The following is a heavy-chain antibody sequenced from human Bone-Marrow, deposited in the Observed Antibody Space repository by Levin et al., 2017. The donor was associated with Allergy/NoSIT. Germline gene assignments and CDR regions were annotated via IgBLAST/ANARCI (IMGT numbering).Heavy chain of an antibody. J-gene: IGHJ5*01. V-gene: IGHV1-24*01. CDR1: GDTLSKLS. D-gene: IGHD2-21*02. Sequence: GESLKISCKVSGDTLSKLSISWVRQAPGKGLEWMGGFDPEDGEMTYAQKLQGRVTMTEDTSTDTANMELTSLRSEDTAIYYCATVTAPNWFDSWGQGTLVTVSS. CDR2: FDPEDGEM. CDR3: ATVTAPNWFDS.